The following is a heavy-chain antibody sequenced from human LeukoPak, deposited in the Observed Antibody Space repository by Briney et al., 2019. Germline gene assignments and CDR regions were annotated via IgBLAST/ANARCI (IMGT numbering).Heavy chain of an antibody. J-gene: IGHJ6*03. CDR2: INPNSGGT. Sequence: ASVKVSCKVSGYTITELSMHWVRQAPGQGLEWMGWINPNSGGTNYAQKFQGRVTMTRDTSISTAYMELSRLRSDDTAVYYCARGNPNDCSSTSCYSYYYYYMDVWGKGTTVTISS. CDR1: GYTITELS. CDR3: ARGNPNDCSSTSCYSYYYYYMDV. V-gene: IGHV1-2*02. D-gene: IGHD2-2*01.